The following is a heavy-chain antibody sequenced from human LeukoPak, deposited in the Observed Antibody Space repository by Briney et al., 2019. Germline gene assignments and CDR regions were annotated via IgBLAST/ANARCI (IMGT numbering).Heavy chain of an antibody. CDR2: IYYSGST. CDR3: ARGDSSSWYEYYYYYMDV. J-gene: IGHJ6*03. D-gene: IGHD6-13*01. V-gene: IGHV4-59*01. Sequence: MASETLSLTCTVSGGSISSYYWSWIRQPPGKGLEWIGYIYYSGSTNYNPSLKSRVTISVDTSKNQYSLKLSSVTAADTAVYYCARGDSSSWYEYYYYYMDVWGKGTTVTVSS. CDR1: GGSISSYY.